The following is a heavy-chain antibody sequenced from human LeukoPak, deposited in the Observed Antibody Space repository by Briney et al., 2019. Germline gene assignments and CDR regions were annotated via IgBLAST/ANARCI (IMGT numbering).Heavy chain of an antibody. CDR1: GYSFTTYW. D-gene: IGHD2-21*01. Sequence: PGESLKISCKGSGYSFTTYWIGWVRQMPGKGLEWMGIIYPGDSNSRYSPSFQGQITISADKSISTAYLQWSSPKASDTAMYYCARYSATCYFDYWGQGTLVTVSS. V-gene: IGHV5-51*01. J-gene: IGHJ4*02. CDR3: ARYSATCYFDY. CDR2: IYPGDSNS.